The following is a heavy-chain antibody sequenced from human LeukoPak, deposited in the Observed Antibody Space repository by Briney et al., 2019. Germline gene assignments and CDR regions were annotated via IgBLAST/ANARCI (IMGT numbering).Heavy chain of an antibody. V-gene: IGHV3-30*18. CDR1: GFTFSSYG. J-gene: IGHJ4*02. CDR3: AKSTNGDYGDYGSMDY. D-gene: IGHD4-17*01. CDR2: ISYDGSNK. Sequence: PGGSLSLSCAASGFTFSSYGMNWVRQPLGKGLEWVAVISYDGSNKYYADSVKGRFTISRDNSKNTLYLQMNSLRAEDTAVYYCAKSTNGDYGDYGSMDYWGQGTLVTVSS.